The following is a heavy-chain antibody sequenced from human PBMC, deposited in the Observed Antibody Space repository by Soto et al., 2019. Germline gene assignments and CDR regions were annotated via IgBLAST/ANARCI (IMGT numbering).Heavy chain of an antibody. J-gene: IGHJ4*02. CDR3: ARGPSIFGVLKYFDY. D-gene: IGHD3-3*01. V-gene: IGHV4-34*01. CDR2: INHSGST. Sequence: SETLSLTCAVYGGSFSGYYWSWIRQPPGKGLEWIGEINHSGSTNYNPSLKSRVTISVDTSKNQFSLKLSSVTAADTAVYYCARGPSIFGVLKYFDYWGQGTLVTVSS. CDR1: GGSFSGYY.